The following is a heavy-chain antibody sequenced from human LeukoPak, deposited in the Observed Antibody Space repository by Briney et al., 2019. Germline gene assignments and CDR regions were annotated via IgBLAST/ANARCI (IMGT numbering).Heavy chain of an antibody. J-gene: IGHJ4*02. Sequence: GSSVKVSCKASGGTFSSYAISWVRQAPGQGLEWMGRLIPIFGTANYAQKFQGRVTITTDESTSTAYMELSSLRSEDTAVYYCAREPKRWLQLGYFDYWGQGTLVTVSS. CDR3: AREPKRWLQLGYFDY. CDR2: LIPIFGTA. V-gene: IGHV1-69*05. CDR1: GGTFSSYA. D-gene: IGHD5-24*01.